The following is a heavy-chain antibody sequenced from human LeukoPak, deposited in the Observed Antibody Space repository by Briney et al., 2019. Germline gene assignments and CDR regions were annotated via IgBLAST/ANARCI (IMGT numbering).Heavy chain of an antibody. V-gene: IGHV1-2*02. CDR3: ARRGYSYGYVGYYYYYMDV. Sequence: ASVKVSCKASGYTFTGYYMHWVRQAPGQGLEWMGWINPNSGGTNYAQKLQGRVTMTRDTSISTAYMELNGLRSDDTAVYYCARRGYSYGYVGYYYYYMDVWGKGTTVTVSS. CDR2: INPNSGGT. D-gene: IGHD5-18*01. CDR1: GYTFTGYY. J-gene: IGHJ6*03.